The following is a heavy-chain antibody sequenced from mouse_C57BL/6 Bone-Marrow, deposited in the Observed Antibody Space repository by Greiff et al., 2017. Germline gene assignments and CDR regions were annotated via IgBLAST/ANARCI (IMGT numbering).Heavy chain of an antibody. CDR2: INPSHGGT. CDR1: GYTFTSYW. J-gene: IGHJ3*01. D-gene: IGHD2-2*01. Sequence: QVQLQQPGTELVKPGASVKLSCKASGYTFTSYWMHWVKQRPGQGLEWIGNINPSHGGTTYNEKFKSKATLTVDKYSSTAYMQLSSLTSEDSAVYYCARSRPHYGSLWFAYWGQGTLVTVSA. V-gene: IGHV1-53*01. CDR3: ARSRPHYGSLWFAY.